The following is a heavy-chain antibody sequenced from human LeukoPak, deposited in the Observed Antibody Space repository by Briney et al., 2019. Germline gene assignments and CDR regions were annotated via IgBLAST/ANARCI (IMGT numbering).Heavy chain of an antibody. J-gene: IGHJ3*02. CDR1: GFTFSDYS. D-gene: IGHD3-3*01. V-gene: IGHV3-21*01. CDR2: MSGSSTYI. Sequence: GGSLRLSCVASGFTFSDYSMNWVRQAPGRGLEWVSFMSGSSTYIYYADSLKGRFTISRDNAKNSLYLQMNSLRAEDTAVCYCARGRDYYGRHDAFDIWGQGTMVTVSS. CDR3: ARGRDYYGRHDAFDI.